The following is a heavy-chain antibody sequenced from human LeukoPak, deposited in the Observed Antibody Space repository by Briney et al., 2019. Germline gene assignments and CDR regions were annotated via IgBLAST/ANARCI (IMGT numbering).Heavy chain of an antibody. CDR1: GFTFSSYA. D-gene: IGHD6-13*01. J-gene: IGHJ4*02. V-gene: IGHV3-30-3*01. CDR3: ASYGWSSSWPDPMYYFDY. Sequence: GRSLRLSCVASGFTFSSYAMRWVRQAPGKGLEWVAVISYDGSNKYYADSVKGRFTISRDNSKNTLYLQMNSLRAEDTAVYYCASYGWSSSWPDPMYYFDYWGQGTLVTVSS. CDR2: ISYDGSNK.